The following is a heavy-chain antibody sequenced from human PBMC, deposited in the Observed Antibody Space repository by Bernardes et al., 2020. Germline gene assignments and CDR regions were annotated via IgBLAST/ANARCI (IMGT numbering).Heavy chain of an antibody. J-gene: IGHJ5*02. CDR3: AKVSGIQHWSWFDR. CDR2: ISGGADFT. D-gene: IGHD5-18*01. Sequence: GGSLRLSCVASGFTFHNYAMTWVRQAPGAGLQWVSAISGGADFTYYADSVKGRFIISRDNSKNTVYLQMNTLRAEDTAVYYCAKVSGIQHWSWFDRWGQGTLVTASS. CDR1: GFTFHNYA. V-gene: IGHV3-23*01.